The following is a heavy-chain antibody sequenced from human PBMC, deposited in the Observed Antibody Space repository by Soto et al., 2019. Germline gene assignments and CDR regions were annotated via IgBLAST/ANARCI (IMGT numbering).Heavy chain of an antibody. Sequence: GESLKISCKGSGYTFTNYWIGWVRQMPGKGLEWMGIIYPGDSDTRYSPSFQGQVTISADKSISTAYLQWSSLKASDTAMYYCARTPGSYLYYFDYWGQGTLVTVSS. J-gene: IGHJ4*02. CDR2: IYPGDSDT. CDR3: ARTPGSYLYYFDY. V-gene: IGHV5-51*01. D-gene: IGHD1-26*01. CDR1: GYTFTNYW.